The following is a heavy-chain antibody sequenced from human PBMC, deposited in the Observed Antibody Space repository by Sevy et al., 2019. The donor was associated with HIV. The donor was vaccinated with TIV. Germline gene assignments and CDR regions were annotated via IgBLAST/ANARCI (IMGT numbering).Heavy chain of an antibody. CDR3: ARVTPRPSLLWFGNDAFDI. V-gene: IGHV4-4*07. D-gene: IGHD3-10*01. Sequence: SETLSLTCTVSGGSISSYYWSWIRQPAGKGLEWIGRIYTSGSTNYNPSLKSRVTMSVDTSKNQFSLKLSSVTAADTAVYYCARVTPRPSLLWFGNDAFDIWGQRTMVTVSS. CDR1: GGSISSYY. CDR2: IYTSGST. J-gene: IGHJ3*02.